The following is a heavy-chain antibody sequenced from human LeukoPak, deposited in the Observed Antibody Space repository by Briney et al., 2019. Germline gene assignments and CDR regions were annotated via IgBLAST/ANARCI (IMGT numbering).Heavy chain of an antibody. J-gene: IGHJ4*02. Sequence: GGSLRLSCAASGFTFSDYYMSWIRQAPGKGLEWVSYISSSGSTIYYADSVKGRFTISRDNAKNSLYLQMNSLRAEDTAVYYCAKDIAPLGGDYVTREAYFDYWGQGTLVTVSS. V-gene: IGHV3-11*01. CDR1: GFTFSDYY. D-gene: IGHD4-17*01. CDR3: AKDIAPLGGDYVTREAYFDY. CDR2: ISSSGSTI.